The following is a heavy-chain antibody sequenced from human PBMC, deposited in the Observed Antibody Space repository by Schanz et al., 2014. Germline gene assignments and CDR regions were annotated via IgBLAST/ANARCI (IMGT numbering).Heavy chain of an antibody. CDR3: VRDILHRVYDSGSP. CDR2: IKQDESEK. J-gene: IGHJ5*02. V-gene: IGHV3-7*04. CDR1: GFTFSNYW. Sequence: VQLVESGGGVVQPGGSLRLSCVASGFTFSNYWMTWVRQAPGKGLEWVANIKQDESEKYYVDSVKGRFTISRDNAKNSLFLHMNSLRAEDTAVYYCVRDILHRVYDSGSPWGQGTLVTVSS. D-gene: IGHD3-10*01.